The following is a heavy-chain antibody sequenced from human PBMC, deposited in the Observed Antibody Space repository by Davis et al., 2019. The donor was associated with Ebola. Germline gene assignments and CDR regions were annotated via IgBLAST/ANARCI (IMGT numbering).Heavy chain of an antibody. Sequence: MPAESLRLSCAVSAASITSGDYSWTWSRQPPGKGREWIGYIYESMNMYYNPSLKSRVTISVDWSKNQFSLKLSSVTAADTAVYYCAREVLWFGELSRGYFDYWDQGTLITVSS. J-gene: IGHJ4*03. D-gene: IGHD3-10*01. CDR1: AASITSGDYS. CDR3: AREVLWFGELSRGYFDY. V-gene: IGHV4-30-2*01. CDR2: IYESMNM.